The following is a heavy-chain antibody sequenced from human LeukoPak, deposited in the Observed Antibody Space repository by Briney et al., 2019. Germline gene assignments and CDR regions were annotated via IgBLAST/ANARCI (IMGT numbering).Heavy chain of an antibody. CDR1: GFTLSSYW. Sequence: GGTLRLSCAASGFTLSSYWMSWVRQAPGKGREGVANIKQDGSEKYYVDSVKGRFTISIDNAKNSLYLQMNSLRAEDTAVYYCARGEGYCSSTSCYTYYYYYMDVWGKGTTVPVSS. D-gene: IGHD2-2*02. V-gene: IGHV3-7*01. CDR2: IKQDGSEK. CDR3: ARGEGYCSSTSCYTYYYYYMDV. J-gene: IGHJ6*03.